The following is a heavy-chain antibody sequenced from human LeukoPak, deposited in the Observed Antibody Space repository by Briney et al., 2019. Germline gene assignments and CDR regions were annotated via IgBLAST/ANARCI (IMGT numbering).Heavy chain of an antibody. J-gene: IGHJ4*02. CDR2: INPNSGGT. V-gene: IGHV1-2*02. CDR1: GYTFTGYH. CDR3: ARALSYSSGWYNY. D-gene: IGHD6-19*01. Sequence: ASVKVSCKASGYTFTGYHMHWVRQAPGQGLEWMGWINPNSGGTTYAQKFQGRVTMTRDTSISTAYMELSRLRSDDTAVYYCARALSYSSGWYNYWGQGTLVTVSS.